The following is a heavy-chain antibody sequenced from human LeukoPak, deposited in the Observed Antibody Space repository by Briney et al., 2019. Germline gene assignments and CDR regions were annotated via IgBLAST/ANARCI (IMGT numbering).Heavy chain of an antibody. Sequence: SGGSLRLSCAASGFTFSSYAISWVRQAPGQGLEWMGGIIPIFGTANYAQKFQGRVTITADESTSTAYMELSSLRSEDTAVYYCARGGYDFPHYYGMDVWGQGTTVTVSS. CDR1: GFTFSSYA. V-gene: IGHV1-69*01. J-gene: IGHJ6*02. CDR3: ARGGYDFPHYYGMDV. D-gene: IGHD3-3*01. CDR2: IIPIFGTA.